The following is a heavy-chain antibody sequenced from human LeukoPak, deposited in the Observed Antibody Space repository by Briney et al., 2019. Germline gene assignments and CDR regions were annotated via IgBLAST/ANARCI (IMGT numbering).Heavy chain of an antibody. J-gene: IGHJ6*04. CDR1: GFTFSDSA. CDR2: IRSKVNSYAT. Sequence: PGGSLKLSCAASGFTFSDSAMHWVRQASGKGLEWVGRIRSKVNSYATAYAASVKGRFTISRDDSKNTAYLQMNSLKTEDTAVYYCTRSVAVASTVAIMDVWGKGTTVTVSS. CDR3: TRSVAVASTVAIMDV. D-gene: IGHD6-19*01. V-gene: IGHV3-73*01.